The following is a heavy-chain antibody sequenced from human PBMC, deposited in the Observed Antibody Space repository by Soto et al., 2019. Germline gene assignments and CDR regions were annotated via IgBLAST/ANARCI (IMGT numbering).Heavy chain of an antibody. CDR1: GGPSKSGGYY. D-gene: IGHD2-21*02. V-gene: IGHV4-31*03. CDR2: IYYSGST. CDR3: ARVCGGDCHNGMDV. Sequence: SETLPLTCPFSGGPSKSGGYYWSWTRQHPGKGLEWIGYIYYSGSTYYNPSLKSRVTISVDTSKNQFSLKLSSVTAADTAVYYCARVCGGDCHNGMDVWGQGTTVTVSS. J-gene: IGHJ6*02.